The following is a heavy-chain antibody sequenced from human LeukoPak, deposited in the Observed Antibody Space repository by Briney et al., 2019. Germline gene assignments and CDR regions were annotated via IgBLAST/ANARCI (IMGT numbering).Heavy chain of an antibody. CDR2: IDSSGSTI. CDR1: GFTFSDYY. J-gene: IGHJ6*04. V-gene: IGHV3-11*04. CDR3: AELGITMIGGV. Sequence: GGSLRLSCAASGFTFSDYYMNWIRQAPGKGLEWLSHIDSSGSTIYYADSVKGRFTISRDNAKNSLYLQMNSLRAEDTAVYYCAELGITMIGGVWGKGTTVTISS. D-gene: IGHD3-10*02.